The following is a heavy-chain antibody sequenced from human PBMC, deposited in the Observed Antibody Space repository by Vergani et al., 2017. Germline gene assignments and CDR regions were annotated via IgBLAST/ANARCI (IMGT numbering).Heavy chain of an antibody. J-gene: IGHJ4*02. D-gene: IGHD2/OR15-2a*01. Sequence: VQLVESGGGVVQPGRSLRLSCAASGFTFSSYSMNWVRQAPGKGLEWVSSISSSSSYIYYADSVKGRFTISRDNAKNSLYLQMNSLRAEDTAVYYCARAPTFDSTIQVFDYWGQGTLVTVSS. CDR1: GFTFSSYS. CDR3: ARAPTFDSTIQVFDY. V-gene: IGHV3-21*01. CDR2: ISSSSSYI.